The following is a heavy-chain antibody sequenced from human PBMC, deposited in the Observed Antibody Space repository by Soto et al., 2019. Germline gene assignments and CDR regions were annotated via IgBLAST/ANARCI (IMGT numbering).Heavy chain of an antibody. J-gene: IGHJ4*02. V-gene: IGHV1-2*04. D-gene: IGHD2-2*01. CDR3: ATSSSWSSNKFDH. CDR2: INPKSAST. Sequence: QVQLVQSGAEVMQPGASVKVSCKASGYTFTDYYIHWVRQAPGQGLEWMGWINPKSASTGYAQKFQACVTMTRDTSINTAYMELSRLRSDDTAMYYCATSSSWSSNKFDHWGQGTLVSVSS. CDR1: GYTFTDYY.